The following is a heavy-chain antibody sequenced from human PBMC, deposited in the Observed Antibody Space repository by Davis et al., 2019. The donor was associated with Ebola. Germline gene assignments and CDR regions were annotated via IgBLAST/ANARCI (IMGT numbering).Heavy chain of an antibody. CDR3: ARVGYFGSGGGFDP. J-gene: IGHJ5*02. CDR1: GYAFSNYA. D-gene: IGHD3-10*01. Sequence: AASVKVSCKASGYAFSNYAIHWVRQAPGQRPEWMGWINAGNGNTKYSQNFQGRVTMTTDTSTGTAYMELSGLRSDDTAVYYCARVGYFGSGGGFDPWGQGTLITVSS. CDR2: INAGNGNT. V-gene: IGHV1-3*01.